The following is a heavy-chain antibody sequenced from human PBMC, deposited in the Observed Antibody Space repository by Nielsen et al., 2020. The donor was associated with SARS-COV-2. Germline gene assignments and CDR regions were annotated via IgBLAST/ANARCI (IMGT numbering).Heavy chain of an antibody. V-gene: IGHV5-51*01. CDR1: GYSFTSYW. D-gene: IGHD1-26*01. J-gene: IGHJ3*02. CDR3: ARLGRSNAPRNGFDI. Sequence: KVSCKGSGYSFTSYWIGWVRQMPGKGLEWMGIIYPGDSDTRYSPSLQGQVTISADRTIRSAHLQWSSLKASDTAIYYCARLGRSNAPRNGFDIWGQGTLVTVST. CDR2: IYPGDSDT.